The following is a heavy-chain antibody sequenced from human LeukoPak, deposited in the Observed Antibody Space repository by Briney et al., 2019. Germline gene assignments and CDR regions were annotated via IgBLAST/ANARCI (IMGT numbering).Heavy chain of an antibody. CDR2: ISGSGGST. CDR1: RFTFSSYA. CDR3: AKDSLEEQLVQDY. V-gene: IGHV3-23*01. D-gene: IGHD6-13*01. J-gene: IGHJ4*02. Sequence: PGGSLRLSCAASRFTFSSYAMCWVRQAPGRGLEWVSVISGSGGSTYYADCVQGGFTISRDNSKNTLYLQMNSLRAEGTAGYYCAKDSLEEQLVQDYWGQGTLVTVSP.